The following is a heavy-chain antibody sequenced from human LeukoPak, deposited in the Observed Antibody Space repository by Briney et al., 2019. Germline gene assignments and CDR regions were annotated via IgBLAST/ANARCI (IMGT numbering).Heavy chain of an antibody. CDR2: MNPNSGNT. CDR1: GYTFTSYD. CDR3: ARGPTYYDILTGRSRYFDL. Sequence: GASVKVSCKASGYTFTSYDINWVRQATGQGLEWMGWMNPNSGNTGYAQKFQGRVTMTRNTSISTAYMELSSLRSEDTAVYYCARGPTYYDILTGRSRYFDLWGRGTLVTVSS. J-gene: IGHJ2*01. D-gene: IGHD3-9*01. V-gene: IGHV1-8*01.